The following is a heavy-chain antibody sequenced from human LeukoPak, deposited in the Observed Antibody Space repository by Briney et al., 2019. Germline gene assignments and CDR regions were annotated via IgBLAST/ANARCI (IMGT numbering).Heavy chain of an antibody. CDR2: IYYSGST. Sequence: PSETLSLTCTVSGGSISSSSYYWGWIRQPPGKGLEWIGSIYYSGSTYYNPSLKSRVTISVDTSKNQFSLKLSSVTAADTAVYYCARWGNSGSYGRGDDAFDIWGQGTMVTVSS. V-gene: IGHV4-39*07. CDR1: GGSISSSSYY. CDR3: ARWGNSGSYGRGDDAFDI. J-gene: IGHJ3*02. D-gene: IGHD1-26*01.